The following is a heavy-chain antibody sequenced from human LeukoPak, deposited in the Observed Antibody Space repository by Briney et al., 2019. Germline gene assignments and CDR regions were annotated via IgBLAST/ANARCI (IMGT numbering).Heavy chain of an antibody. D-gene: IGHD2-15*01. Sequence: SETLSLTCTVSGGSISSYYWSWVRHPPGKGLVWIGYIYYSRSTNYNPSLKSRVTISVDTSKNQFSLKLSSVTAAATAVYSCARSGSNFDYWGQGTLVTVSS. CDR2: IYYSRST. V-gene: IGHV4-59*01. J-gene: IGHJ4*02. CDR1: GGSISSYY. CDR3: ARSGSNFDY.